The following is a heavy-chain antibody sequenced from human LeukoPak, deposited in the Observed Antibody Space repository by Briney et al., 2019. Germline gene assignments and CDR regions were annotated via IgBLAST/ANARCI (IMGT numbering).Heavy chain of an antibody. CDR2: ITGSGGNT. CDR1: GFSFSSYG. J-gene: IGHJ4*02. V-gene: IGHV3-23*01. CDR3: AVDWYDSSGYGTFDY. Sequence: PAGSLRLSCAASGFSFSSYGMSWVRQGPGKGLEWVSTITGSGGNTDYADSVKGRFTISRDNSKNTLYLQMHSLRAEDTAVYYCAVDWYDSSGYGTFDYWGQGTLVTVSS. D-gene: IGHD3-22*01.